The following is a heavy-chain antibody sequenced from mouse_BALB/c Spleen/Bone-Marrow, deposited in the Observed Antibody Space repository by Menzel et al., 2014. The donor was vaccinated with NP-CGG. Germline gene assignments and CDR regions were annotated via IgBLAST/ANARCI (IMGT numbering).Heavy chain of an antibody. CDR1: GYTFTNSW. CDR3: ARHHRFAYYFDY. CDR2: IHPNSGNT. V-gene: IGHV1S130*01. J-gene: IGHJ2*01. D-gene: IGHD2-14*01. Sequence: QVQLKQSGSVLVRPGASVKLSCKASGYTFTNSWIHWAKQRPGQGLDWIGEIHPNSGNTNSNEKFKGKATLTVGTSSSTAYVDLSSLTSEDSAVYYCARHHRFAYYFDYWGQGTTLTVSS.